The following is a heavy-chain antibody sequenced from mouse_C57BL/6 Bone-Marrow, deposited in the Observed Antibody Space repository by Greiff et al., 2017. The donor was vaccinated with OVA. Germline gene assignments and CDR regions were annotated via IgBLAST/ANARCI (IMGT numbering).Heavy chain of an antibody. D-gene: IGHD2-4*01. CDR1: GYTFTSYW. CDR2: IDPSDSYT. V-gene: IGHV1-59*01. J-gene: IGHJ2*01. CDR3: ARAIYYDYDGDFDY. Sequence: QVQLQQPGAELVRPGTSVKLSCKASGYTFTSYWMHWVKQRPGQGLEWIGVIDPSDSYTNYNQKFKGKATLTVDTSSSTAYMQLSSLTSEDFAVYYCARAIYYDYDGDFDYWGQGTTLTVSS.